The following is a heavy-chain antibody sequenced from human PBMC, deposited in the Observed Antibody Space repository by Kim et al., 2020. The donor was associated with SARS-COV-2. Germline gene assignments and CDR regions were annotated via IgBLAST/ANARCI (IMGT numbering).Heavy chain of an antibody. CDR3: ARDRKITYYYDSCCFQH. CDR1: GFTFSSYW. D-gene: IGHD3-22*01. J-gene: IGHJ1*01. Sequence: GGSLRLSCAASGFTFSSYWMSWVRQAPGKGLEWVANIKQDGSEKYYVDSVKGRFTISRDNAKNSLYLQMNSLRAEDTAVYYCARDRKITYYYDSCCFQHWGQGTLVTVSS. CDR2: IKQDGSEK. V-gene: IGHV3-7*01.